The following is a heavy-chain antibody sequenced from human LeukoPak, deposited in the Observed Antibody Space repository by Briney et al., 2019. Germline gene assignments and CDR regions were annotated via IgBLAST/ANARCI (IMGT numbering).Heavy chain of an antibody. CDR3: ARKPAEPPLLFHMGV. CDR2: MNPNSGNT. J-gene: IGHJ6*03. CDR1: GYTFTSYD. V-gene: IGHV1-8*01. Sequence: GASVKVSCKASGYTFTSYDINWVRQATGQGLEWMGWMNPNSGNTGYAQKFQGRVTMTRNTSISTAYMELSSLRSEDTAVYYCARKPAEPPLLFHMGVWGKGTTVTVSS. D-gene: IGHD1-14*01.